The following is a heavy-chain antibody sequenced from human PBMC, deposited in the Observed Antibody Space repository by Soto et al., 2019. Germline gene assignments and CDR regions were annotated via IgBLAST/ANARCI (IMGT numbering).Heavy chain of an antibody. CDR1: GFSLSNARMG. J-gene: IGHJ5*02. Sequence: QVTLKESGPVLVKPTETLTLTCTVSGFSLSNARMGVSWIRQPPGKALEWLAHIFSNDEKSYITSLKSRLTISKDTSKSQVVLTMTNMDPVDTATYYCARTYSSLDEGGWFDPWGQGTLVTVSS. CDR2: IFSNDEK. V-gene: IGHV2-26*01. D-gene: IGHD6-13*01. CDR3: ARTYSSLDEGGWFDP.